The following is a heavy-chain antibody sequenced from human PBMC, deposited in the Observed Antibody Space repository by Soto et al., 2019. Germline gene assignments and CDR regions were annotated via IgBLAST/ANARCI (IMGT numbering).Heavy chain of an antibody. D-gene: IGHD1-26*01. CDR1: GFTFRSYA. CDR3: AKVLGVRYYYFDY. Sequence: PGGSLRLSCSASGFTFRSYAMSWVRQAPGKGLEWVSAISGSGGSTYYADSVKGRFTISRDNSKNTLYLQMNSLRAEDTAVYYCAKVLGVRYYYFDYWGQGTLVTVSS. V-gene: IGHV3-23*01. J-gene: IGHJ4*02. CDR2: ISGSGGST.